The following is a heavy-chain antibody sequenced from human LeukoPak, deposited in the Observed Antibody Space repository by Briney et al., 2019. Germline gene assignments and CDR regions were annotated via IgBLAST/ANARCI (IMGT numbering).Heavy chain of an antibody. Sequence: GRSLRLSCAASGFTVTSNYMSWVRQAPGKGLEWVSIFYSGGSTYNADSVKGRFTISRDNSKNTLYLQMNSLRAEDTAVYYCARVLVLTGYSFDYWGQGTLVTVSS. CDR3: ARVLVLTGYSFDY. D-gene: IGHD3-9*01. CDR1: GFTVTSNY. CDR2: FYSGGST. V-gene: IGHV3-66*01. J-gene: IGHJ4*02.